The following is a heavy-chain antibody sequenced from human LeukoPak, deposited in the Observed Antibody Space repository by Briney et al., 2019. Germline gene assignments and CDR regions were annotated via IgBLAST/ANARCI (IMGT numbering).Heavy chain of an antibody. J-gene: IGHJ4*02. CDR1: GGSISSSSYF. V-gene: IGHV4-39*01. CDR2: IYYSGTT. D-gene: IGHD4-11*01. CDR3: ARMTTVITRIY. Sequence: PSETLSLTCTVSGGSISSSSYFWRWIRQPPGKGMEWIGNIYYSGTTYYNPSLKSRITMSIDTSKNQFSLRVSSVTAADTAVYYCARMTTVITRIYWGQGTLVTVSS.